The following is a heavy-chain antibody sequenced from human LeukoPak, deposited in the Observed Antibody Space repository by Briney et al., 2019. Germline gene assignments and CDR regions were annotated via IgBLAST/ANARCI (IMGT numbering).Heavy chain of an antibody. CDR3: ASIAARSAFDI. J-gene: IGHJ3*02. V-gene: IGHV4-59*01. CDR2: IYYSGST. Sequence: SETLSLTCTVSGGSISSYYWSWIRQPPGKGLEWIGYIYYSGSTNYNPSLKSRGTISVDTSKNQFSLKLSSVTAADTAVYYCASIAARSAFDIWGQGTMVTVSS. D-gene: IGHD6-13*01. CDR1: GGSISSYY.